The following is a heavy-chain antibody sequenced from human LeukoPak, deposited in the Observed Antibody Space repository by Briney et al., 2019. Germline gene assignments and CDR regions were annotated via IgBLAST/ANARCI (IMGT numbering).Heavy chain of an antibody. CDR1: GLTFSSYW. Sequence: GGSLRLSCAASGLTFSSYWMSWVRQAPGKGLEWVANIKQDGSEKYYVDSVKGRFTISRDNAKNSLYLQMNSLRAEDTAVYYCARDKTVRTVVVPAAIPYYYMDVWGKGTTVTVSS. CDR2: IKQDGSEK. CDR3: ARDKTVRTVVVPAAIPYYYMDV. J-gene: IGHJ6*03. V-gene: IGHV3-7*01. D-gene: IGHD2-2*02.